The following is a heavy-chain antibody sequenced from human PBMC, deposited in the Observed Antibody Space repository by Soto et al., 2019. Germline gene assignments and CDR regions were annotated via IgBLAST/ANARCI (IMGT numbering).Heavy chain of an antibody. CDR1: GGSISSSSYY. D-gene: IGHD2-8*01. Sequence: SETLSLTCTVSGGSISSSSYYWGWIRQPPGKGLEWIGSIYYSGSTYYNPSLKSRVTISVDTSKNQFSLKLSSVTAADTALYYCARHFKTLIPYNWFDPWGQGTLVTVSS. CDR3: ARHFKTLIPYNWFDP. CDR2: IYYSGST. J-gene: IGHJ5*02. V-gene: IGHV4-39*01.